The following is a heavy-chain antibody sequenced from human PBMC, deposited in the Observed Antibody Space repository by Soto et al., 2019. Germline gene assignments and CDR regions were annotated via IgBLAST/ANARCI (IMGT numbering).Heavy chain of an antibody. CDR3: AKPQLRLGELSLSWYFDL. CDR2: ISGSGGST. J-gene: IGHJ2*01. V-gene: IGHV3-23*01. Sequence: EVQLLESGGGLVQPGGSLRLSCAASGFTFSSYAMSWVRQAPGKGLEWVSAISGSGGSTYYADSVKGRFTISRDNSKNTLYLPMNSLRAEDTAVYYCAKPQLRLGELSLSWYFDLWGRGTLVTVSS. CDR1: GFTFSSYA. D-gene: IGHD3-16*02.